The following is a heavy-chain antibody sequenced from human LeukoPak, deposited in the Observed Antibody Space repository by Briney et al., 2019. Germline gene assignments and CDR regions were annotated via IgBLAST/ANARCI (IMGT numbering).Heavy chain of an antibody. D-gene: IGHD5-24*01. CDR2: INPNSGGT. V-gene: IGHV1-2*02. CDR1: GYTFTGYY. Sequence: ASVKVSCKASGYTFTGYYMHWERQAPGQGLEWMGWINPNSGGTNYAQKFQGRVTMTRDTSISTAYMELSRLRSDDTAVYYCARSRPRGVYYGMDVWGQGTTVTVSS. J-gene: IGHJ6*02. CDR3: ARSRPRGVYYGMDV.